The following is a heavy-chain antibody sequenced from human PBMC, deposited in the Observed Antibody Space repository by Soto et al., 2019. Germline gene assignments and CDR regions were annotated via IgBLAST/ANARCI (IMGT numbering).Heavy chain of an antibody. D-gene: IGHD2-15*01. CDR3: VTYCSGGSCEGDYFDY. V-gene: IGHV3-64D*06. CDR2: ISSNGGST. Sequence: EVQLVESGGGLVQPGGSLRLSCSASGFTFSSYAMHWVRQAPGKGLEYVSAISSNGGSTYYADSVKGRFTISRDNSKNTLYLQMSSLRAEDTAVYYCVTYCSGGSCEGDYFDYWGQGTLVTVSS. CDR1: GFTFSSYA. J-gene: IGHJ4*02.